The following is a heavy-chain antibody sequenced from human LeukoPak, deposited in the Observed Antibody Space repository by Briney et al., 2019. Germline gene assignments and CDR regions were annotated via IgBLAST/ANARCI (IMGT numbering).Heavy chain of an antibody. CDR2: INSDGRST. J-gene: IGHJ4*02. CDR3: VRGADTGYSSDS. D-gene: IGHD3-9*01. CDR1: GFTFSSYE. Sequence: GGSLRLSCAASGFTFSSYEMNWVRQAPGKGLVWVSRINSDGRSTNYADSVKGRFSISRDNAENTLYLQMNSLRAEDTAVYYCVRGADTGYSSDSWGQGTLVTVSS. V-gene: IGHV3-74*01.